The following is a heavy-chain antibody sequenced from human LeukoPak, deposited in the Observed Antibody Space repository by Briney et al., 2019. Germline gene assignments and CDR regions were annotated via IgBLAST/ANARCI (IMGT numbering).Heavy chain of an antibody. Sequence: GGSLRLSCAASGFTFSSYAMGWVRQAPGKGLEWVSAISGGCGSTYYADSVKGRFTISRDNSKNTLYLQMNSLRVEDTAVYYCAKGLLSYYYYGINVWGQGTTVTVSS. CDR3: AKGLLSYYYYGINV. CDR2: ISGGCGST. V-gene: IGHV3-23*01. J-gene: IGHJ6*02. CDR1: GFTFSSYA. D-gene: IGHD3-10*01.